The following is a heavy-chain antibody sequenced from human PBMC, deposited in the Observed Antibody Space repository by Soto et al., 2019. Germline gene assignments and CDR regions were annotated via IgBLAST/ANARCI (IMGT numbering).Heavy chain of an antibody. CDR1: GYTFTSYA. D-gene: IGHD2-2*01. Sequence: ASVKVSCKASGYTFTSYAMHWVRQAPGQRLEWMGWINAGNGNTKYSQKFQGRVTITRDTSASTAYMELSSLRSEDTAVYYCARDPSRVCSSTSCHDDWGQGTQVTVSS. CDR2: INAGNGNT. J-gene: IGHJ4*02. V-gene: IGHV1-3*01. CDR3: ARDPSRVCSSTSCHDD.